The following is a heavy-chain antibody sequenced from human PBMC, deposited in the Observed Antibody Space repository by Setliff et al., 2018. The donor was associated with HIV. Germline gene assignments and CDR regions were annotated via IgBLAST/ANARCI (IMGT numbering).Heavy chain of an antibody. D-gene: IGHD3-3*01. CDR2: IYSNGNT. CDR1: GGSLSSGGFY. Sequence: SETLSLTCSVSGGSLSSGGFYWSWIRHPPRKGLECIGYIYSNGNTYYNPSLKSRATVSVDTSKNQFSLKLTSVTAADTAVYYCSALGDPRFIFNGIDVWGPGTSVTVSS. V-gene: IGHV4-31*03. CDR3: SALGDPRFIFNGIDV. J-gene: IGHJ6*02.